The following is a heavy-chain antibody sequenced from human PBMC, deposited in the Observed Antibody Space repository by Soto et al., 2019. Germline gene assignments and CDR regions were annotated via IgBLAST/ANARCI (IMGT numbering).Heavy chain of an antibody. Sequence: QVQLVQSGAEVKKPGSSVKVSCKASGGTFSSYTISWVRQAPGQGLEWMGRIIPILGIANYAQKFQGRVTTTVEKLSRTVNMDLSSMIPADTALYYYASITSMVLDVWGQGTTVTVSS. CDR1: GGTFSSYT. D-gene: IGHD3-10*01. V-gene: IGHV1-69*02. CDR3: ASITSMVLDV. CDR2: IIPILGIA. J-gene: IGHJ6*02.